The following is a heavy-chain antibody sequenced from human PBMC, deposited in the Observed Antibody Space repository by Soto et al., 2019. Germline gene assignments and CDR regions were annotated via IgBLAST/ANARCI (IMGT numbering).Heavy chain of an antibody. CDR3: GGAVAVPADFXY. CDR2: INAGNGNT. D-gene: IGHD6-19*01. V-gene: IGHV1-3*01. Sequence: ASVKVSCKASGYTFTGYAMHWVRQAPGQRLEWMGWINAGNGNTKYSQKFQGRVTITRDTSASTAYMDLSSLRTEDTAVYYCGGAVAVPADFXYWGQGTLVXVSS. CDR1: GYTFTGYA. J-gene: IGHJ4*02.